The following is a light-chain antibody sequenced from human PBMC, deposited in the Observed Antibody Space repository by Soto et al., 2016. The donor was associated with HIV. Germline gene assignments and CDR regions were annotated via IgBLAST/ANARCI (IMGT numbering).Light chain of an antibody. CDR3: QQYNAYSPT. CDR2: KAS. V-gene: IGKV1-5*03. Sequence: IQMTQSPSSLSASVGDRVTIPCRASQSISSWLAWYQQKPGKAPILLIYKASSLESGVPSRFSGSGSGTEFTLTISSLQPDDFATYYCQQYNAYSPTFGGGTKVEIK. CDR1: QSISSW. J-gene: IGKJ4*01.